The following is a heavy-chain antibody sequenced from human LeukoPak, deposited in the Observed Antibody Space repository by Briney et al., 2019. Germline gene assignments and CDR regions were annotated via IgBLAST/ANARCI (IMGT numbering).Heavy chain of an antibody. CDR2: ISGSGGST. CDR1: GFTFRSFA. D-gene: IGHD2-15*01. J-gene: IGHJ6*02. V-gene: IGHV3-23*01. CDR3: ARGLRPKVVVPATVYYYGMDV. Sequence: PGGSLRLSCAASGFTFRSFAMSWVRQAPGKGLEWVSAISGSGGSTYYADSVKGRFIISRDNSKNTLYLQMNSLRAEDTAVYYCARGLRPKVVVPATVYYYGMDVWGQGTTVTVSS.